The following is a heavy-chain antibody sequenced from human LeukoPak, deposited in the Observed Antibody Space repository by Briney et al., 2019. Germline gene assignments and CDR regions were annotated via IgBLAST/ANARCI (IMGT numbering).Heavy chain of an antibody. CDR3: VRQTNPEAPTNYYYYMDV. CDR1: GFNFGDYW. V-gene: IGHV3-7*01. D-gene: IGHD5-24*01. Sequence: PGGSLRLSCAASGFNFGDYWMSWVRQAPGKGLEWVANIKPDGSDQYYVDSVEGRFTISRDNARNSLSLHMISLGADDSAVYHCVRQTNPEAPTNYYYYMDVWGRGTTVTVSS. J-gene: IGHJ6*03. CDR2: IKPDGSDQ.